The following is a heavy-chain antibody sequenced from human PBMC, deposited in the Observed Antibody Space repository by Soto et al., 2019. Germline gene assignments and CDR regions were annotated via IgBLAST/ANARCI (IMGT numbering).Heavy chain of an antibody. Sequence: GGSLRLSWAASGFTFGSYGMHWVRQAPGKGLELVAVISYDGSNKYYAASVRGRFAISRDNSNNMLYLQMNSLRAEDTAFYYCATIRNVVYANNAYWGQGTLVTVSS. CDR2: ISYDGSNK. D-gene: IGHD2-8*01. CDR1: GFTFGSYG. J-gene: IGHJ4*02. CDR3: ATIRNVVYANNAY. V-gene: IGHV3-30*03.